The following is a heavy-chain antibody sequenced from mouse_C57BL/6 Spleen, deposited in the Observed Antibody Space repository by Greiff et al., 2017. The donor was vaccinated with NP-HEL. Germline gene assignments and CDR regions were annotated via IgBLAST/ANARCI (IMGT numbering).Heavy chain of an antibody. J-gene: IGHJ2*01. CDR2: IYPGNGDT. CDR1: GYAFSSSW. CDR3: AKLAGFDY. V-gene: IGHV1-82*01. Sequence: QVQLQQSGPELVKPGASVKISCKASGYAFSSSWMNWVKQRPGKGLEWIGRIYPGNGDTNYNGKFKGKATLTADKSSSTAYMQLSSLTSEDSAVYFSAKLAGFDYWGQGTTLTVSS. D-gene: IGHD4-1*01.